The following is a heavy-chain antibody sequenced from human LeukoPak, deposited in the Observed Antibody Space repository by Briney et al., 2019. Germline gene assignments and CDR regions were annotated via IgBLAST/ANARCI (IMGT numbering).Heavy chain of an antibody. D-gene: IGHD3-22*01. CDR2: ISYDGSNK. V-gene: IGHV3-30*18. Sequence: PGGSLRLSCAASGFTFSSYGMHWVCQAPGKGLEWVAVISYDGSNKYYADSVKGRFTISRDNSKNTLYLQMNSLRAEDTAVYYCAKDTYYYDSSGYYGGPDYWGQGTLVTVSS. CDR1: GFTFSSYG. CDR3: AKDTYYYDSSGYYGGPDY. J-gene: IGHJ4*02.